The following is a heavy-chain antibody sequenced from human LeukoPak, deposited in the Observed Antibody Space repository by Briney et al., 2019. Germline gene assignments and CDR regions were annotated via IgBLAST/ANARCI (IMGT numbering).Heavy chain of an antibody. Sequence: LGGSLRLSCAASGFTFSSYWMHWVRQAPGKGLVWVSRINSDGSTTNYADSVKGRFTISRDNAKNTLYLQMNSLRAEDTAVYYCARRSSGSPPYYFDYWGQGTLVTVSS. V-gene: IGHV3-74*01. J-gene: IGHJ4*02. D-gene: IGHD1-26*01. CDR1: GFTFSSYW. CDR3: ARRSSGSPPYYFDY. CDR2: INSDGSTT.